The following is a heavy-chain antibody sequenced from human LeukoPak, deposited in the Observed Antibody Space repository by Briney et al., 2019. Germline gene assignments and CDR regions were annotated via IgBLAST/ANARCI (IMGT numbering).Heavy chain of an antibody. V-gene: IGHV1-8*01. Sequence: ASVKVSCKASGYTFTSYDINWVRQATGQGVEWMGWMNPNSGNTGDAQKFQGRVTMTRNTSISTAYRELSSLRSEATAVYSCARGRNLDFDYWGQGTPVTVSS. CDR3: ARGRNLDFDY. CDR2: MNPNSGNT. J-gene: IGHJ4*02. CDR1: GYTFTSYD.